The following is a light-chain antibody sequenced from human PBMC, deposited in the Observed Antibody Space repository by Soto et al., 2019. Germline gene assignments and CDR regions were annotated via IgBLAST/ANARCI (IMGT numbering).Light chain of an antibody. CDR3: SSYAGSNNLV. CDR2: EVS. V-gene: IGLV2-8*01. J-gene: IGLJ2*01. Sequence: QSVLTQPPSASGSPGQSVTISCTGTSSDVGGYNYVSWYQQHPGKAHKLMIYEVSKRPSGVPDRFSGSKSGNTASLSVSGLQAEDEGEYYCSSYAGSNNLVFGGGTKLTVL. CDR1: SSDVGGYNY.